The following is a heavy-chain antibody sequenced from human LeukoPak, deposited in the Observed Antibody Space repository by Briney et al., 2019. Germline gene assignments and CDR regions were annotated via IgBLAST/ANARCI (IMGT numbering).Heavy chain of an antibody. D-gene: IGHD1-26*01. V-gene: IGHV1-46*01. CDR1: GYTFTNCY. Sequence: GASVTVSCTASGYTFTNCYMHWVRQAPGQGLEWMGIINPANGATSYAQKFQGRVTMTRDTSTSIVYMELNSLRSEDTAVYYCATAPPSGTYYYFDYWGQGTLVTVSS. CDR3: ATAPPSGTYYYFDY. CDR2: INPANGAT. J-gene: IGHJ4*02.